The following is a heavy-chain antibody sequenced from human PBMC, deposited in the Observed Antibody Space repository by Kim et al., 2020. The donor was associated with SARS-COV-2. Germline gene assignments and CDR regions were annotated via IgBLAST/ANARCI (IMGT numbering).Heavy chain of an antibody. CDR1: GGSFSGYY. J-gene: IGHJ3*02. D-gene: IGHD2-15*01. Sequence: SETLSLTCAVYGGSFSGYYWSWIRQPPGKGLEWIGEINHSGSTNYNPSLKSRVTISVDTSKNQFSLKLSSVTAADTAVYYCARGRGYCSGGSCYKRRHDAFDIWGQGTMVTVSS. CDR3: ARGRGYCSGGSCYKRRHDAFDI. V-gene: IGHV4-34*01. CDR2: INHSGST.